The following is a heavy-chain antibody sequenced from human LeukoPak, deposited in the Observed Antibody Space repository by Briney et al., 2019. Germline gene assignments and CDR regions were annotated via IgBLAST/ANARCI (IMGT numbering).Heavy chain of an antibody. Sequence: PGRSLRLSCAASGFTFSSYGMHWVRQAPGKGLGWVAVISYDGSNKYYADSVKGRFTISRDNSKNTLYLQMNSLRAEDTAVYYCAKALPRIVGATEGVDYWGQGTLVTVSS. V-gene: IGHV3-30*18. CDR3: AKALPRIVGATEGVDY. CDR2: ISYDGSNK. CDR1: GFTFSSYG. D-gene: IGHD1-26*01. J-gene: IGHJ4*02.